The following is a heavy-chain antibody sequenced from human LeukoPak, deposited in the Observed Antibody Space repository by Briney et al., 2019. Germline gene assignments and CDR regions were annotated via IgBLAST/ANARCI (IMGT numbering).Heavy chain of an antibody. CDR1: GGSISSNSYY. CDR3: ASGTGGFGELIPFGY. Sequence: SETLSLTCTVSGGSISSNSYYWGWIRQPPGKGLEWIGSIYYSGSTYYNPSLKSRVTISVDTSKNQFSLKLSSVTAADTAVYYCASGTGGFGELIPFGYWGQGTLVTVSS. D-gene: IGHD3-10*01. J-gene: IGHJ4*02. CDR2: IYYSGST. V-gene: IGHV4-39*07.